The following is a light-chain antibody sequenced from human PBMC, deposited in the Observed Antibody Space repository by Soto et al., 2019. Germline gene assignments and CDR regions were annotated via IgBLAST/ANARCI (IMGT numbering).Light chain of an antibody. J-gene: IGKJ4*01. V-gene: IGKV3-15*01. CDR1: QSVSSN. CDR3: QQYNKWPT. Sequence: EIVMTQSPATLSVSPGDRATLSCRASQSVSSNLAWYQQKPGQAPRLLIYGASTRATGIPTRFSGSGSGTEFSLTISSLQSEDFAVYYCQQYNKWPTFGGGTKVEIK. CDR2: GAS.